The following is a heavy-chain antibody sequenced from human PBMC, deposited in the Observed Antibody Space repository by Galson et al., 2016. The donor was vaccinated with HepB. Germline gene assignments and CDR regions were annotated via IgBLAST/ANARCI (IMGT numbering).Heavy chain of an antibody. Sequence: GQGLEWMGGIIPIFGAANYAQKFQGRVTITADGSTSTAYLELSSLKSGDTAVYYCAIPSSGNFYFDYWGQGTLVTVSS. V-gene: IGHV1-69*01. CDR2: IIPIFGAA. J-gene: IGHJ4*02. CDR3: AIPSSGNFYFDY. D-gene: IGHD1-26*01.